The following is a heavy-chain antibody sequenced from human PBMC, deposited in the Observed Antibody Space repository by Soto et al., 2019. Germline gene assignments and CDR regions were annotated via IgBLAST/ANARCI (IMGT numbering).Heavy chain of an antibody. V-gene: IGHV4-30-2*01. CDR2: IYHSGST. CDR3: AAGGGLPRYY. D-gene: IGHD5-12*01. Sequence: QLQLQESGSGLVKPSQTLSLTCAVSGGSISSGGYSWSWIRQPPGKGLEWIGYIYHSGSTYYSPSPKSRVTTSVDRTKNQFSLKLSSVTAADTAVYYCAAGGGLPRYYWGQGTLVTVSS. CDR1: GGSISSGGYS. J-gene: IGHJ4*02.